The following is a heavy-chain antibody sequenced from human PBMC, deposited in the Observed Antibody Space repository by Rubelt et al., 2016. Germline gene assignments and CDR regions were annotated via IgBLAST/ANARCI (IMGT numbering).Heavy chain of an antibody. CDR2: IHAGHGNT. CDR3: ARMRGPYSSSGGEFDP. CDR1: GYTFTSYA. J-gene: IGHJ5*02. Sequence: QVQLVQSGAEVKKPGASVKVSCKASGYTFTSYAMHWVRQAPGQRLEWMGWIHAGHGNTKYSQKFQGRVTITRDTSASTAYMELSNLRSEDTAVYYCARMRGPYSSSGGEFDPWGQGTLVTVSS. V-gene: IGHV1-3*01. D-gene: IGHD6-13*01.